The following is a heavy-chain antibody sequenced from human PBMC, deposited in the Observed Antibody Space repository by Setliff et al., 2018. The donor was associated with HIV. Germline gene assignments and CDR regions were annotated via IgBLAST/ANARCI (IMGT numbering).Heavy chain of an antibody. CDR2: IIPILGVA. J-gene: IGHJ6*03. V-gene: IGHV1-69*02. CDR3: VRGVQSPPHYSYYYMGV. D-gene: IGHD3-3*01. Sequence: ASVKASCKASRSTFNSHTINWVRQAPGQGLDWMGRIIPILGVANYAQRFQGKVTITADKSTSTAYMELTSLRFDDTAMYYCVRGVQSPPHYSYYYMGVWGEGTMVTVSS. CDR1: RSTFNSHT.